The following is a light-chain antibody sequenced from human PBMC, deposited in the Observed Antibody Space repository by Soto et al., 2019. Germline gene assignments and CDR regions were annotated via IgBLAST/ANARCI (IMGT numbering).Light chain of an antibody. CDR2: GVS. V-gene: IGKV3-15*01. CDR3: QQYNNWPRK. J-gene: IGKJ1*01. CDR1: QSVSSN. Sequence: VMAQSPGTLSVSPEKIANLSCTASQSVSSNLAWYQHEPGQALRLLIYGVSTRATGVPATFSGSGSGTEFTLTISSLQPGDFAIYYCQQYNNWPRKFGQGTKV.